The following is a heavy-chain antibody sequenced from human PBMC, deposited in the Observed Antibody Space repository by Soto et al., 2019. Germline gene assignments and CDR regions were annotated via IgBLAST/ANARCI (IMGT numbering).Heavy chain of an antibody. CDR1: GFSLSTSGVG. D-gene: IGHD3-10*01. J-gene: IGHJ5*02. V-gene: IGHV2-5*02. CDR2: IYWDDDK. CDR3: AHRLWTMVRGRIMNNWFDP. Sequence: SGPTLVNPTQTLTLTCTFSGFSLSTSGVGVGWIRRPPGKALEWLALIYWDDDKFYSPSLKSRLTITKDTSKNQVVLTMTNMDPVDTATYYCAHRLWTMVRGRIMNNWFDPWGQGILVTVSS.